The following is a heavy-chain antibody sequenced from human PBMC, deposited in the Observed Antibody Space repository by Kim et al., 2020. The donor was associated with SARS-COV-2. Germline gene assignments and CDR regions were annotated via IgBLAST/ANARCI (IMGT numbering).Heavy chain of an antibody. Sequence: GGSLRLSCAASGFTFSNFAMTWVRQAPGRGLELVSVITDSGDNVYYPDSVKGRFTMSRDNSKNTLFLQMNSLRAEDTAVYYCAKGTLRYCTVDICYPLDIWGQGTLVTVSS. CDR1: GFTFSNFA. D-gene: IGHD2-8*02. V-gene: IGHV3-23*01. CDR3: AKGTLRYCTVDICYPLDI. J-gene: IGHJ4*02. CDR2: ITDSGDNV.